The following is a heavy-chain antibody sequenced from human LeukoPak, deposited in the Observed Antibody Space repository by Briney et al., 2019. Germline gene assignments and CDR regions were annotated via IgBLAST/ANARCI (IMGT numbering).Heavy chain of an antibody. J-gene: IGHJ3*02. D-gene: IGHD6-6*01. CDR1: GFTFDDYA. CDR3: VKVMYSSSSGTDAFDI. Sequence: GRSLRLSCAASGFTFDDYAMHWVRQAPGKGLEWVSGISWNSGSIDYADSVKGRSTISRDNAKNSLYLQMNSLRPEDMALYYCVKVMYSSSSGTDAFDIWGRGTMVTVSS. CDR2: ISWNSGSI. V-gene: IGHV3-9*03.